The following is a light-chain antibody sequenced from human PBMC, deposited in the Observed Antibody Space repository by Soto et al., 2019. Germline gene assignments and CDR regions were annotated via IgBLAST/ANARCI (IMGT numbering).Light chain of an antibody. Sequence: QPVLTQPASVSGSPGQSITISCTGTSSDVGGYNYVSWYQQHPGKAPKLMIFDVSNRPSGVSNRFSGSKSASTASLTISGLQAEDEAAYYCSSYTTSGTLVFGGGTKLTVL. J-gene: IGLJ3*02. CDR3: SSYTTSGTLV. CDR1: SSDVGGYNY. V-gene: IGLV2-14*03. CDR2: DVS.